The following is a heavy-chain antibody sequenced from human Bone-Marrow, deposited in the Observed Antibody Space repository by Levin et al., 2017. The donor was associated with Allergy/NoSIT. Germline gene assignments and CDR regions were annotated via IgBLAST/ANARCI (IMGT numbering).Heavy chain of an antibody. Sequence: SETLSLTCAVYGGSFSGHNWGWIRQSPGKGLEWLGEIDHTGSTRYSPSLQSRVTVSADSSKNQFSLKLSSVTAADTAMYFCARRSVGGRSVVAAASIRGNWFDPWGQGTLVTVSS. CDR1: GGSFSGHN. J-gene: IGHJ5*02. V-gene: IGHV4-34*01. CDR3: ARRSVGGRSVVAAASIRGNWFDP. CDR2: IDHTGST. D-gene: IGHD3-22*01.